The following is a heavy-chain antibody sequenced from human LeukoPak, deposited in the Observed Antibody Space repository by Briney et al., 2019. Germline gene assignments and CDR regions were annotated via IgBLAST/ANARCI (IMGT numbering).Heavy chain of an antibody. D-gene: IGHD6-13*01. CDR3: ARTIRAAGQFDY. V-gene: IGHV1-69*05. CDR1: GGTFSSYA. J-gene: IGHJ4*02. Sequence: ASVKVSCKASGGTFSSYAISWVRQAPGQGLEWMGGIIPIFGTANYAQKFQGRVTITTDESTSTAYMELSSLRSEDTAVHYCARTIRAAGQFDYWGQGTLVTVSS. CDR2: IIPIFGTA.